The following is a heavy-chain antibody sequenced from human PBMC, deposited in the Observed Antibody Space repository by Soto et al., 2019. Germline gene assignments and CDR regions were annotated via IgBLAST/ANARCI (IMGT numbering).Heavy chain of an antibody. D-gene: IGHD2-15*01. CDR1: GFTFSSYW. Sequence: EVQLVESGGGLVQPGGSLRLSCAASGFTFSSYWMSWVRQAPGKGLERVANIKQDGSEKHFVDSVKGRFTISRDNAKNLLYLQMSRLGGEDTAVYYCAGVWRYCSGDPCLNWYFDLWGRGTLVTVSS. V-gene: IGHV3-7*01. CDR2: IKQDGSEK. CDR3: AGVWRYCSGDPCLNWYFDL. J-gene: IGHJ2*01.